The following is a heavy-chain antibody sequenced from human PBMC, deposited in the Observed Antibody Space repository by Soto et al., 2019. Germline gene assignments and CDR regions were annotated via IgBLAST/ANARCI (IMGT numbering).Heavy chain of an antibody. CDR2: IIPMSATT. Sequence: QVQLVQSGAEVKKPGSSVKVSCKASGGTISNYAINWVRQAPGQGLEWMGGIIPMSATTNYAGRFQGRVTMTADESTNTFYMGLSSLGYDDTAVFYCTTDKGGRRGYSGFDAFDYWGQGTLVTVSS. CDR1: GGTISNYA. D-gene: IGHD5-12*01. CDR3: TTDKGGRRGYSGFDAFDY. J-gene: IGHJ4*02. V-gene: IGHV1-69*01.